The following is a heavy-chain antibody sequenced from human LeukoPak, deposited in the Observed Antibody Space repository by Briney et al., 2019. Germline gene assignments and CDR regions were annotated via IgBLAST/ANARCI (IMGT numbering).Heavy chain of an antibody. CDR2: IYYSGST. Sequence: KSSETLSLTCTVSGYSISSGFYWAWIRQPPGKGLEWIGSIYYSGSTYYNPSLKSRVTISVDTSKNQFSLKLSSVTAADTAVYYCARGAATILDWFDPWGQGTLVTVSS. D-gene: IGHD5-12*01. J-gene: IGHJ5*02. V-gene: IGHV4-38-2*02. CDR1: GYSISSGFY. CDR3: ARGAATILDWFDP.